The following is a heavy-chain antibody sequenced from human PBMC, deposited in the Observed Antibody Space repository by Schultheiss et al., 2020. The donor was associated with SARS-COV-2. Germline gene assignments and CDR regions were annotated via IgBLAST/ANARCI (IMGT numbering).Heavy chain of an antibody. CDR2: INHSGST. D-gene: IGHD4-17*01. V-gene: IGHV4-34*01. Sequence: SETLSLTCAVYGGSFSGYYWSWIRQPPGKGLEWIGEINHSGSTNYNPSLKSRVTISVDTSKNQFSLKLSSVTAADTAVYYCARYTVTTGGDYWGQGTLVTVSS. CDR1: GGSFSGYY. J-gene: IGHJ4*02. CDR3: ARYTVTTGGDY.